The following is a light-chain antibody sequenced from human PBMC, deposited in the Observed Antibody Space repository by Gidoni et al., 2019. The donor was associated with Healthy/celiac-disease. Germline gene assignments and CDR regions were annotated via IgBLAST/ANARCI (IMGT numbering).Light chain of an antibody. Sequence: DIQMTQSPSTLSASVGDRVTITCRASQSISSWLAWYQQKPGKAPKLLIYKASSLESGVPSRFSGSGSGTEFTLTISSLQPDDFATYYCQQYKNSLTFGGGTKVEIK. J-gene: IGKJ4*01. V-gene: IGKV1-5*03. CDR1: QSISSW. CDR3: QQYKNSLT. CDR2: KAS.